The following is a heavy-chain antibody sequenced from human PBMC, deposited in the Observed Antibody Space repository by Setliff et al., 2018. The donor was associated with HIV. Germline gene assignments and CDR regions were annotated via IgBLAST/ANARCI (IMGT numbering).Heavy chain of an antibody. D-gene: IGHD3-9*01. Sequence: GGSLRLSCAASGFTFSSYEMNWVRQAPGKGLEWVSDISSSGSTIYYADSVKGRFTISRDNAKNSLYLQMNSLRAEDTAVYYCAKTSNTGYLFCSDYWGQGTLVTVSS. J-gene: IGHJ4*02. CDR1: GFTFSSYE. V-gene: IGHV3-48*03. CDR3: AKTSNTGYLFCSDY. CDR2: ISSSGSTI.